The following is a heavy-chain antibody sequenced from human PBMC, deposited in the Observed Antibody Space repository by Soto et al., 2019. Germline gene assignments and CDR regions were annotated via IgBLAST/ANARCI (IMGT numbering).Heavy chain of an antibody. J-gene: IGHJ5*02. Sequence: PSETLSLTCAVSGGSISSGGYSWSWIRQPPGKGLEWIGYIYHSGSTYYNPSLKSRVTISVDRSKNQFSLKLSSVTAADTAVYYCARGACSGGSCYSLYWFDPWGQGTLVTVSS. V-gene: IGHV4-30-2*01. CDR3: ARGACSGGSCYSLYWFDP. CDR2: IYHSGST. D-gene: IGHD2-15*01. CDR1: GGSISSGGYS.